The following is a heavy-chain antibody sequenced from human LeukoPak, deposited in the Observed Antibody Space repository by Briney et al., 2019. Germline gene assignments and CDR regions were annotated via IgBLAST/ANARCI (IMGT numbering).Heavy chain of an antibody. CDR3: ARIEYGAFDI. Sequence: SETLSLTCAVYGVSFSGYYWSWIRQPPGKGLEWIGEINHSGSTNYNPSLKSRVTISVDTSKNQFSLKLSSVTAADTAVYYCARIEYGAFDIWGQGTMVTVSS. CDR1: GVSFSGYY. V-gene: IGHV4-34*01. J-gene: IGHJ3*02. CDR2: INHSGST. D-gene: IGHD2/OR15-2a*01.